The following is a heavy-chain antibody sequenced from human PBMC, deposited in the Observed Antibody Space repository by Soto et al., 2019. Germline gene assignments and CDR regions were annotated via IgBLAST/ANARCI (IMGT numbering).Heavy chain of an antibody. J-gene: IGHJ4*02. D-gene: IGHD5-18*01. Sequence: SETLSLTCTVSGGSVSSGSYYWSWIRQPPGKGLEWIGYIYYSRGTNYNPSLKSRVTISVDTSKNQFSLKLSSVTAADTAVYYCARGGGVTATFDYWGQGTLVTVSS. CDR3: ARGGGVTATFDY. CDR2: IYYSRGT. CDR1: GGSVSSGSYY. V-gene: IGHV4-61*01.